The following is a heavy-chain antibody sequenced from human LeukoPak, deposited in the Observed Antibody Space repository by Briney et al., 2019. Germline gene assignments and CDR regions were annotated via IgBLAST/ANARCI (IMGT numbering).Heavy chain of an antibody. CDR3: ARLPSRGRPPNYYGMDV. D-gene: IGHD3-16*01. Sequence: GESLKISCKGSGYSFTSYWIGWVRQMPGKGLEWMGIIYPGDSDTRYSPSFQGQVTISADKSISTAYLQWSSLKASDTAMYYCARLPSRGRPPNYYGMDVWGQGTTVTVSS. CDR1: GYSFTSYW. J-gene: IGHJ6*02. CDR2: IYPGDSDT. V-gene: IGHV5-51*01.